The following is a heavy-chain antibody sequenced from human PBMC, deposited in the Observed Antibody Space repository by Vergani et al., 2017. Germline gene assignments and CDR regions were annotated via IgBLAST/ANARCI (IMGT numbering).Heavy chain of an antibody. V-gene: IGHV3-7*01. CDR3: LRLPRGPWNFEL. J-gene: IGHJ2*01. CDR2: ISQDGSAT. CDR1: GFSLSRSW. Sequence: EVQLVESGGGLVQPGGSLRLSCAASGFSLSRSWMSWVRQAPERGLEWVAGISQDGSATSYVDSVKGRFTISRDNTKNSLSLQMSGVRVEDTAVYYCLRLPRGPWNFELWGRGTLITVSS.